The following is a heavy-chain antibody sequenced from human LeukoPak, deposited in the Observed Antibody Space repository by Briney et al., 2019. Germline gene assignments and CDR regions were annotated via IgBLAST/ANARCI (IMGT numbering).Heavy chain of an antibody. J-gene: IGHJ4*02. D-gene: IGHD3-10*01. CDR3: AKDLMVRGVSVS. Sequence: GWSLRLSCXASGFTFSSCAMCCVSQPTGGGLEWVSALSGSGGSTYYADSVKGRFTISIDTSKNTLYLQLSGVRAADTAVYYCAKDLMVRGVSVSWGQVTLVTVSS. CDR2: LSGSGGST. V-gene: IGHV3-23*01. CDR1: GFTFSSCA.